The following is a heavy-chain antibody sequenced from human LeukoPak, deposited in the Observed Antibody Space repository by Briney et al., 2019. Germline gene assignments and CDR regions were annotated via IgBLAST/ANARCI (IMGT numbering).Heavy chain of an antibody. CDR3: ASGDVAVAGTGFDY. CDR2: ISSSSTYK. Sequence: GGSLRLSCAASGFTFSSYNMNWVRQAPGKGLEWVSSISSSSTYKYYAASVKGRFTISRDNAKNSLYLQMNSLRAEDTAVYYCASGDVAVAGTGFDYWGQGTLVTVSS. CDR1: GFTFSSYN. J-gene: IGHJ4*02. V-gene: IGHV3-21*01. D-gene: IGHD6-19*01.